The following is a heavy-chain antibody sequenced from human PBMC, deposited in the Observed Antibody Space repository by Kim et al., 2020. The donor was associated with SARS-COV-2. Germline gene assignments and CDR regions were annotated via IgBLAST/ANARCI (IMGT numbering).Heavy chain of an antibody. CDR2: ISSSSTI. D-gene: IGHD6-13*01. Sequence: GGSLRLSCAASGFTFSSYSMNWVRQAPGKGLEWVSYISSSSTIYYADSVKGRFTISRDNAKNSLYLQMNSLRDEDTAVYYCARVGYKRWYPYGMDVWGQGTTVTVSS. J-gene: IGHJ6*02. V-gene: IGHV3-48*02. CDR3: ARVGYKRWYPYGMDV. CDR1: GFTFSSYS.